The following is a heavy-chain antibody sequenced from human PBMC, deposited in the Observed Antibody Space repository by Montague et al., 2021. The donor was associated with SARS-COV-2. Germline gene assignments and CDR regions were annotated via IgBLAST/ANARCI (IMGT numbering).Heavy chain of an antibody. Sequence: TLSLTCTVSGVSITSDIYFWHWFRQPAGKGLEWIGRVYPLATNKYNPSLRSRLTLAFDTSKNQISSNLTSVTAADAAVYYCASYDFWSGYTDDLWGPGIRVTVSA. D-gene: IGHD3-3*01. CDR3: ASYDFWSGYTDDL. V-gene: IGHV4-61*02. J-gene: IGHJ5*02. CDR2: VYPLATN. CDR1: GVSITSDIYF.